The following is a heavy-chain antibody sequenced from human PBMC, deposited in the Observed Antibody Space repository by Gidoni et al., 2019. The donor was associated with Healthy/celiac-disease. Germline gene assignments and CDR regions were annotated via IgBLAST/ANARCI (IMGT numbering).Heavy chain of an antibody. Sequence: EVQLVQSGAEVKKPGESLKISCKGSGYSFTSYWIGRVRQMPGKGLEWMGIIYPGDSDTRYSPSFKGQVTISADKSISTAYLQWSSLEASDTAMYYCARRYYYDSSGMDYFDYWGQGTLVTVSS. CDR1: GYSFTSYW. V-gene: IGHV5-51*01. D-gene: IGHD3-22*01. J-gene: IGHJ4*02. CDR2: IYPGDSDT. CDR3: ARRYYYDSSGMDYFDY.